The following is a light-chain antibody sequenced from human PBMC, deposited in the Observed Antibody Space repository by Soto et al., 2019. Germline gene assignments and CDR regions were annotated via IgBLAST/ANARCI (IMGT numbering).Light chain of an antibody. CDR3: QQYDNLLAPT. CDR2: DAS. Sequence: DIQMTQSPSSLSASVGDRVTITCQASQDISSYLNWFQQKPGKAPNLLIFDASKLQTGVPSRFSGSGSGTDFTFTISGLQPEDIAIYYCQQYDNLLAPTFGGGTRVDI. J-gene: IGKJ4*01. V-gene: IGKV1-33*01. CDR1: QDISSY.